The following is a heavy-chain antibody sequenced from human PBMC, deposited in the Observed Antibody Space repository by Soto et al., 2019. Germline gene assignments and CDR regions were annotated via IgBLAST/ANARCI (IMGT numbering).Heavy chain of an antibody. D-gene: IGHD6-25*01. CDR2: IYPGDSDT. CDR3: ARRGFLDYHGLDV. V-gene: IGHV5-51*01. Sequence: GESLKISCKASGYNFDNYWIGWVRQMPGKGLDWMGIIYPGDSDTRYSPSFQGQVTISADKSINTAYLQWSSLKASDAAIYYCARRGFLDYHGLDVWGQGTTVTVSS. CDR1: GYNFDNYW. J-gene: IGHJ6*02.